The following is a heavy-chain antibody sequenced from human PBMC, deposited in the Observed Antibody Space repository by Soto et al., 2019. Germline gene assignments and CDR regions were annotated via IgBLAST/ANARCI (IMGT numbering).Heavy chain of an antibody. CDR2: IWYDGSNK. Sequence: QVQLVESGGGVVQPGMYLRLSCAASGFTFSSYGMHWVRQAPGKGLEWVAGIWYDGSNKYYEDSVMGRYTISRENSKNTLHLRMNSVRAEHTAVYYCARVTDVVVQATMSYYYYGIDVWCQRTTSTVSS. D-gene: IGHD2-2*01. J-gene: IGHJ6*02. CDR3: ARVTDVVVQATMSYYYYGIDV. CDR1: GFTFSSYG. V-gene: IGHV3-33*01.